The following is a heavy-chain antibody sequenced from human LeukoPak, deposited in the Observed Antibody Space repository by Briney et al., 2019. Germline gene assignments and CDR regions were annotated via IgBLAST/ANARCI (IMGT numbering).Heavy chain of an antibody. CDR1: GFTFSTYA. CDR3: ARDPAAGYWYFDL. D-gene: IGHD6-13*01. V-gene: IGHV3-23*01. J-gene: IGHJ2*01. CDR2: NSGSGVTT. Sequence: PGRCLRLSCAASGFTFSTYAMTCVRQAPEKGLEWGSGNSGSGVTTYDADSVKGRFTISRDNSKNTLYVQMNRLRDEDTAVYYCARDPAAGYWYFDLWGRGTLVTVSS.